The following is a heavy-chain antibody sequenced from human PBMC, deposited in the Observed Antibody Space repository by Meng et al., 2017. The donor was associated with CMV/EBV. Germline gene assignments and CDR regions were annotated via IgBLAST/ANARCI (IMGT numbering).Heavy chain of an antibody. CDR1: GFTFSSYS. CDR2: ISSSSSSI. V-gene: IGHV3-21*01. CDR3: ARDATYYDFWSGYISWFDP. D-gene: IGHD3-3*01. J-gene: IGHJ5*02. Sequence: GESLKISCAASGFTFSSYSMNWVRQAPGKGLEWVSSISSSSSSIYYADSVKGRFTISRDNAKNSLYLQMNSLRAEDTAVYYCARDATYYDFWSGYISWFDPWGQGTLVTVSS.